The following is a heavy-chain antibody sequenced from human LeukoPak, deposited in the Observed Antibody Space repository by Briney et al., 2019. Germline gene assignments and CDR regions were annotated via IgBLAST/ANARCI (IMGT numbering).Heavy chain of an antibody. CDR3: AIVFRGGLLGAFDI. D-gene: IGHD3-3*01. CDR2: VDPEDGET. V-gene: IGHV1-69-2*01. Sequence: ASVKISCKVSGYTFTDYYMHWVQQAPGKGLEWMGLVDPEDGETIYAEKFQGRVTITADTSTDTAYMELSSLRSEDTAVYCCAIVFRGGLLGAFDIWGQGTMVTVSS. J-gene: IGHJ3*02. CDR1: GYTFTDYY.